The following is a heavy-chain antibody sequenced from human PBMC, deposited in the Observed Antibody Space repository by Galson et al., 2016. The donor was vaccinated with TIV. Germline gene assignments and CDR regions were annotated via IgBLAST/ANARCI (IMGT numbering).Heavy chain of an antibody. D-gene: IGHD1-26*01. CDR2: IYYAGST. CDR1: GDSISSNNYY. Sequence: LSLTCTVSGDSISSNNYYWGWIRQPPGKGLEWIGSIYYAGSTFYNPSLKSRVTISVDTSKNQFSLSLSSVTAADTAIYYCAWSGWEPSYFQHWGQGTLGIVSS. CDR3: AWSGWEPSYFQH. J-gene: IGHJ1*01. V-gene: IGHV4-39*07.